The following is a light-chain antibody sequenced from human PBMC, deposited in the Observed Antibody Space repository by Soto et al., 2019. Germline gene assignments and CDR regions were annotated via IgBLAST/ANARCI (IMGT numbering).Light chain of an antibody. CDR3: SSYTSSSTVI. CDR2: EVT. Sequence: QSALTQPASVSGSPGQSITISCTGDSSDVDAYNYVSWYQQHPGKAPKLMIYEVTNRPSGVSDRFSGSKSGNTASLTISGLQAEDEAHYYCSSYTSSSTVIFGGGTKVTVL. V-gene: IGLV2-14*01. CDR1: SSDVDAYNY. J-gene: IGLJ2*01.